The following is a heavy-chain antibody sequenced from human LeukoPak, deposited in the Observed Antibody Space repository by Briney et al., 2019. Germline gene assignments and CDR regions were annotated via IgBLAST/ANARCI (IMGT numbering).Heavy chain of an antibody. Sequence: GGSLRLSCAVSGLTFSSYAMSWVRQAPGKGLEWVSGISGSGGSTYYADSVKGRFTISRDNSKNTLFLQMNSLRAEDTAVYYCAKGRYSSSWYGGYFDYWGQGTLVTVSS. J-gene: IGHJ4*02. CDR2: ISGSGGST. D-gene: IGHD6-13*01. CDR1: GLTFSSYA. CDR3: AKGRYSSSWYGGYFDY. V-gene: IGHV3-23*01.